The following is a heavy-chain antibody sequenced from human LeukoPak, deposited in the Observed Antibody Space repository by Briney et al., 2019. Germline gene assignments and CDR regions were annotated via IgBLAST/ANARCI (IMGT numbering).Heavy chain of an antibody. CDR2: IYHSGST. J-gene: IGHJ4*02. CDR3: ARGGGTFDY. V-gene: IGHV4-30-2*01. D-gene: IGHD6-25*01. CDR1: GGSISSGGYS. Sequence: KPSETLSLTCAVSGGSISSGGYSWSWLRQPPGKGLEWIGYIYHSGSTYYNPSLKSRVTISVDRSKNQFSLKLSSVTAADTAVYYCARGGGTFDYWGQGTLVTVSS.